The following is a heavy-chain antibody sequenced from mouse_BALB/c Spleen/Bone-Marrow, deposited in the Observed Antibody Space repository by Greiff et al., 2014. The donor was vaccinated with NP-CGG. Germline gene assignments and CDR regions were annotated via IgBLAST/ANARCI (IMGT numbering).Heavy chain of an antibody. CDR1: GYTFTSYV. Sequence: EVQLQRSGPELVKPGASVKMSCKASGYTFTSYVMNWVKQKPGQGLEWIGYIKPYNDGTTYNEKFKGKATLTSDKSSSTAYMELSSLTSEDSAVYYCARGNYYDYDYFDYWGQGTTLTVSS. CDR3: ARGNYYDYDYFDY. D-gene: IGHD2-4*01. J-gene: IGHJ2*01. V-gene: IGHV1-14*01. CDR2: IKPYNDGT.